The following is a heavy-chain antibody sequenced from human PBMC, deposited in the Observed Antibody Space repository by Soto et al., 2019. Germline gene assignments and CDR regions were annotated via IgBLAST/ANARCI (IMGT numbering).Heavy chain of an antibody. CDR1: GYSFTSYW. D-gene: IGHD4-17*01. J-gene: IGHJ6*02. CDR3: ARHSRTTVTTLYYYGMDV. V-gene: IGHV5-51*01. Sequence: GESLKISCKGSGYSFTSYWIGWVRQMPGKGLEWMGIIYPGDSDTRYSPSFQGQVTISADKSISTAYLQWSSLKASDTAMYYCARHSRTTVTTLYYYGMDVWGQGTTVTVSS. CDR2: IYPGDSDT.